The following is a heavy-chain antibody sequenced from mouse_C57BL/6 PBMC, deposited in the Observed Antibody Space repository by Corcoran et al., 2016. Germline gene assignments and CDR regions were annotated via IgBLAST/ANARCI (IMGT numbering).Heavy chain of an antibody. CDR1: GYTFTDYY. CDR3: ARCPSYYDYDDYAMDY. D-gene: IGHD2-4*01. V-gene: IGHV1-26*01. CDR2: INPNNGGT. Sequence: EVQLQQSGPELVKPGASVKISCKASGYTFTDYYMNWVKQSHGKSLEWIGDINPNNGGTSYNQKFKGKATLTVDKSSSTAYMELRSLTSEDSAVYYCARCPSYYDYDDYAMDYWGQGTSVTVSS. J-gene: IGHJ4*01.